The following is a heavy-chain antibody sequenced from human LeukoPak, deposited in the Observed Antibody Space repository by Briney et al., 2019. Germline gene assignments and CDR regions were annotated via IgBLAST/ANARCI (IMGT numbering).Heavy chain of an antibody. CDR2: IYHSGST. D-gene: IGHD1-26*01. Sequence: SETLSLTCTVSGYSISSGYYWGWIRQPPGKGLEWIGSIYHSGSTYYNPSLKSRVTISVDTSKNQFSLKLSSVTAADTAVYYCATTGGSYYYDYWGQGTLVTVSS. V-gene: IGHV4-38-2*02. CDR3: ATTGGSYYYDY. J-gene: IGHJ4*02. CDR1: GYSISSGYY.